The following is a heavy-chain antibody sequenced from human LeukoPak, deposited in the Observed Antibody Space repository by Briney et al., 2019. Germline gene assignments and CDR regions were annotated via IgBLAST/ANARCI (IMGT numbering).Heavy chain of an antibody. D-gene: IGHD6-19*01. V-gene: IGHV1-69*06. Sequence: SVKVSCKASGGTFSSYAISWVRQAPGQGLEWMGGIIPIFGTANYAQKFQGRVTITADKSTSTAYMELSSLRSEDTAVYYCARGPGIAVADNFDYWAREPWSPSPQ. CDR3: ARGPGIAVADNFDY. CDR1: GGTFSSYA. CDR2: IIPIFGTA. J-gene: IGHJ4*02.